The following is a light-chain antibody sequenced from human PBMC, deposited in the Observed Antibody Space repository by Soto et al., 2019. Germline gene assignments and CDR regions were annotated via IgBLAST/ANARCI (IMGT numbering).Light chain of an antibody. CDR3: QSYDSSLSGWV. Sequence: QSVLTQPPSVSGAPGQRVTISCTRSSDNIGAGYDVHWYQQLPGTAPKLLIYGNSNRPSGVPDRFSGSKSGTSASLAITGLQAEDEADYYCQSYDSSLSGWVFGGGTKLTAL. V-gene: IGLV1-40*01. J-gene: IGLJ3*02. CDR1: SDNIGAGYD. CDR2: GNS.